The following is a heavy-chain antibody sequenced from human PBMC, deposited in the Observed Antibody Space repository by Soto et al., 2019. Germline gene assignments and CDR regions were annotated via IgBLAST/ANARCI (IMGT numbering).Heavy chain of an antibody. CDR1: GFTFISYA. Sequence: PVGSLRLSYAASGFTFISYAMSWVREAPGKGLEWVSVISGSGGSTYYADSVKGRFTISRDNSNNTLYLQMNSLRAEDTAVYYCAKFDYGDYGYYYYGMDVWGQGTTVTVSS. CDR3: AKFDYGDYGYYYYGMDV. D-gene: IGHD4-17*01. CDR2: ISGSGGST. J-gene: IGHJ6*02. V-gene: IGHV3-23*01.